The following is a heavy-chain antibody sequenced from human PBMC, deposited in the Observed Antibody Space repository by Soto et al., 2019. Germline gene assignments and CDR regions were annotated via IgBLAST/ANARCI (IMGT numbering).Heavy chain of an antibody. CDR2: IYAGNGNT. CDR3: ARDPGYYDILTGYYDYYYYGMDV. V-gene: IGHV1-3*01. Sequence: GASVKVSCKASGYTFTSYAMHWVRQAPGQRLEWMGCIYAGNGNTKYSQKFQGRVTITRDTSASTAYMVLSSLRSEDTVVYYCARDPGYYDILTGYYDYYYYGMDVWGQGTTVTVSS. D-gene: IGHD3-9*01. J-gene: IGHJ6*02. CDR1: GYTFTSYA.